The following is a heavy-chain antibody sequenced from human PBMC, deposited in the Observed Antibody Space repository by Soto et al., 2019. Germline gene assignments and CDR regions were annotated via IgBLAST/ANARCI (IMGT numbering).Heavy chain of an antibody. CDR2: INSDGTST. Sequence: EVQLVESGGGLVQPGGSLRLSCAASGFTFSSYWMHWVRQAPGKGLVWVSRINSDGTSTSNADFVKGRFSISRDNAKNTLYLEMNSLRDEDTAVYFCARGMSSRGWYSFIGDWGQGTLVTVSS. J-gene: IGHJ4*02. CDR1: GFTFSSYW. D-gene: IGHD6-19*01. CDR3: ARGMSSRGWYSFIGD. V-gene: IGHV3-74*01.